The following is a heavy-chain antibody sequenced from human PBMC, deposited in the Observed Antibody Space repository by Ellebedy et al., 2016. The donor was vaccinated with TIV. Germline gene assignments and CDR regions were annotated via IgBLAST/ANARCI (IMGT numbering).Heavy chain of an antibody. CDR3: ASWGVRGVKGAY. CDR1: GGTFSSYA. Sequence: AASVKVSCKASGGTFSSYAISWARQAPGQGLEWMGGIIPIFGTANYAQKFQGRVTITADESTSTAYMGLSSLRSEDTAVYYCASWGVRGVKGAYWGQGTLVTVSS. V-gene: IGHV1-69*13. CDR2: IIPIFGTA. D-gene: IGHD3-10*01. J-gene: IGHJ4*02.